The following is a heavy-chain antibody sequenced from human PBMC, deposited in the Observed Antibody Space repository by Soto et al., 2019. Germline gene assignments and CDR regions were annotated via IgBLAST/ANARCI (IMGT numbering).Heavy chain of an antibody. CDR2: IFHTGTT. CDR3: ARHRGMGGSGSYWYFDL. CDR1: GDSIIGIYH. Sequence: SETLSLTCAVSGDSIIGIYHWAWIRQPPGRSLEWIASIFHTGTTYYTPSLKSRVTISVDTSKNQFSLKLSSVTAADTAVYYCARHRGMGGSGSYWYFDLWGRGTLVTVSS. V-gene: IGHV4-38-2*01. D-gene: IGHD2-15*01. J-gene: IGHJ2*01.